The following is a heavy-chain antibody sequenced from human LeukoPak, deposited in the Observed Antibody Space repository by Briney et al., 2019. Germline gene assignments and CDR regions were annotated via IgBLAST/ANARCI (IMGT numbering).Heavy chain of an antibody. CDR3: AAFGVVVPAAIRHFDY. D-gene: IGHD2-2*02. CDR1: GYSISSGYY. CDR2: IYTSGST. V-gene: IGHV4-61*02. J-gene: IGHJ4*02. Sequence: SETLSLTCAVSGYSISSGYYWSWIRQPAGQGLEWIGRIYTSGSTNYNPSLKSRVTISVDTSKNQFSLKLSSVTAADTAVYYCAAFGVVVPAAIRHFDYWGQGTLVTVSS.